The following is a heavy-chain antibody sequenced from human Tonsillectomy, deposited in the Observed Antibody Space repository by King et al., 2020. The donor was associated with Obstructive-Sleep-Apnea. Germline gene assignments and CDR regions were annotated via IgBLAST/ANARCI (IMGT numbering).Heavy chain of an antibody. CDR3: ARQMFQEIPFDS. CDR1: GYTFSNHW. Sequence: VQLVHSGAEVKKPGESLKISCQASGYTFSNHWIDWVRQVPGKGLEWMGQIFPGDSDARYSPSFQGQVTIFADKSVNTAYLQWSSLKSSDTAIYYCARQMFQEIPFDSWGQGTLVTVSS. J-gene: IGHJ4*02. CDR2: IFPGDSDA. D-gene: IGHD3-10*02. V-gene: IGHV5-51*01.